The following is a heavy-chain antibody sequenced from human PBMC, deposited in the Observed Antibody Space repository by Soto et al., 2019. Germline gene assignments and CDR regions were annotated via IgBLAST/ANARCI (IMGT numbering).Heavy chain of an antibody. Sequence: QVQLVQSGAELKKPGSSVKVSCKASGATFSFYTINWVRQAPGLGLEWMGRVNPILSMSNYAQKVQGRVTMTADKSTSTAYMELRSLRSEDTAFYYCATSYGSGYRAFDYWGQGALVTVSS. J-gene: IGHJ4*02. D-gene: IGHD3-10*01. CDR1: GATFSFYT. CDR2: VNPILSMS. CDR3: ATSYGSGYRAFDY. V-gene: IGHV1-69*02.